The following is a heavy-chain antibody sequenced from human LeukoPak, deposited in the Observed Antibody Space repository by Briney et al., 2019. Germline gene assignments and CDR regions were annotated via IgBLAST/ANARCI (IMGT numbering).Heavy chain of an antibody. CDR2: INPNSGGT. V-gene: IGHV1-2*02. D-gene: IGHD2-2*01. J-gene: IGHJ4*02. CDR1: GYTFTSYG. Sequence: GASVKVSCKASGYTFTSYGISWVRQAPGQGLEWMGWINPNSGGTNYAQKFQGRVTMTRDTSISTAYMELSSLRSEDTAVYYCARVDCTSCPPDYWGQGTLVTVSS. CDR3: ARVDCTSCPPDY.